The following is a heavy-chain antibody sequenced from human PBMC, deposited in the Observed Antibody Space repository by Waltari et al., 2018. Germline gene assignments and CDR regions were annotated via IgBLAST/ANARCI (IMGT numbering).Heavy chain of an antibody. CDR2: INPDGSQK. D-gene: IGHD3-10*01. J-gene: IGHJ4*02. CDR3: TTLARGESGDY. CDR1: GFTFNTYW. Sequence: EVQLVESGGGLFQPGGSLRLSCAASGFTFNTYWMKWIRQAPGKGLEWGANINPDGSQKFYVDSVKGRFTVSRDNAQNSLYLQMNNLRAEDTAVYYCTTLARGESGDYWGQGTLVTVSS. V-gene: IGHV3-7*01.